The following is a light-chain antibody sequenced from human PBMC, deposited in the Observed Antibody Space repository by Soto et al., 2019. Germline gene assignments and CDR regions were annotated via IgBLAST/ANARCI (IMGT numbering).Light chain of an antibody. CDR1: SSDVGTYNR. J-gene: IGLJ3*02. CDR3: SSYTSSSTWV. CDR2: EVN. V-gene: IGLV2-18*02. Sequence: QSALTQPPSVSGSPGQSVIISCTGTSSDVGTYNRVSWYQQPPGTAPKLMIFEVNNRPAGVPDRFSGSKSGNTASLTISGLQAEDEAVYYCSSYTSSSTWVFGGGTKLTVL.